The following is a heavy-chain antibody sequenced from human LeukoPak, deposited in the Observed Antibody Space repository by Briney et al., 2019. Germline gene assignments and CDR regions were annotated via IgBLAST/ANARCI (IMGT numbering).Heavy chain of an antibody. Sequence: PGGSLRLSCAASGFTFSSYGMHWVRQAPGKGLEWVAFIRYDGSNKYYADSVKGRFTISRDNSKNTLYLQMNSLRAEDTAVYYCAKDLPRIVVSPWGMDVWGQGTTVTVSS. J-gene: IGHJ6*02. CDR3: AKDLPRIVVSPWGMDV. CDR2: IRYDGSNK. V-gene: IGHV3-30*02. CDR1: GFTFSSYG. D-gene: IGHD3-22*01.